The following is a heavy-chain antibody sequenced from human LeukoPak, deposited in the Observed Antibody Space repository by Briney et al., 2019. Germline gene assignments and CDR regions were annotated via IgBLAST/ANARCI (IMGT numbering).Heavy chain of an antibody. J-gene: IGHJ6*02. CDR3: ARTTVNCSSTSCHYYYYYGMDV. Sequence: GGSLRLSCAASGFTFSSYSMNWVRQAPGKGLEWVSSISSSSSYIYYADSVKGRFTISRDNAKNPLYLQMNSLRAEDTAVYYCARTTVNCSSTSCHYYYYYGMDVWGQGTTVTVSS. V-gene: IGHV3-21*01. CDR2: ISSSSSYI. D-gene: IGHD2-2*01. CDR1: GFTFSSYS.